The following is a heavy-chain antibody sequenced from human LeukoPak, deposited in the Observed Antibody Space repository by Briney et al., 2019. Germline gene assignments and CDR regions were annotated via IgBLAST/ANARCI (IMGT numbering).Heavy chain of an antibody. CDR3: AKALLWGYDSSGYPFDY. CDR1: GFTFSSYA. CDR2: ISGSGGST. J-gene: IGHJ4*02. Sequence: TGGSLRLSCAASGFTFSSYAMSWVRQAPGKGLEWVSAISGSGGSTYYADSVKGRFTISRDNSKNTLYLQMNSLRAEDTAVYYCAKALLWGYDSSGYPFDYWGQGTLVTVSS. V-gene: IGHV3-23*01. D-gene: IGHD3-22*01.